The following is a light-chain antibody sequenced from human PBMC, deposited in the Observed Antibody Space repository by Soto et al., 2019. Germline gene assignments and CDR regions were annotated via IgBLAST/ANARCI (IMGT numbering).Light chain of an antibody. J-gene: IGKJ1*01. CDR3: LQFGSAPPSWT. CDR1: QSVSSNY. Sequence: EIVLTQSPGTLSLSPGERATLSCRASQSVSSNYLAWYQQIPGQAPRLLIYGASRRATGSPDRFSGSGSGTDFTLTITRLEPEDFAVYYCLQFGSAPPSWTFGQGTKVEIK. V-gene: IGKV3-20*01. CDR2: GAS.